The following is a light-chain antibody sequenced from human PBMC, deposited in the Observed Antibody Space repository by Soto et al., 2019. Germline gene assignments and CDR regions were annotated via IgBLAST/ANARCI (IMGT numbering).Light chain of an antibody. J-gene: IGKJ3*01. CDR2: IAS. Sequence: DVHMTQSPSSLSTPIGDRISITWRASQSISRYLNWYQQKPGKAPQLLIYIASNLEGGVPSRFSGTGSGTDFTLTISSLQPEDFATYYCQQSSSSPFTFGPGTKLDIK. CDR3: QQSSSSPFT. V-gene: IGKV1-39*01. CDR1: QSISRY.